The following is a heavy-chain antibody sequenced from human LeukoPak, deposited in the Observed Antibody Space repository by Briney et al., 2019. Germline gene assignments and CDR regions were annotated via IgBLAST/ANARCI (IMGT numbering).Heavy chain of an antibody. J-gene: IGHJ4*02. Sequence: ASVKVSFKASGGTFSSYAISWVRQAPGQGLEWMGGIIPIFGTANYAQKFQGRVTITADKSTSTAYMELSSLRSEDTAVYYCARVMYSGYDRPFDYWGQGTLVTVSS. V-gene: IGHV1-69*06. CDR3: ARVMYSGYDRPFDY. D-gene: IGHD5-12*01. CDR2: IIPIFGTA. CDR1: GGTFSSYA.